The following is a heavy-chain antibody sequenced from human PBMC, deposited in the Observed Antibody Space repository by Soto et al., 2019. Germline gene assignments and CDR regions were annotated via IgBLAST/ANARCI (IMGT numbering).Heavy chain of an antibody. CDR3: ASRTSGWYFDY. V-gene: IGHV3-15*07. J-gene: IGHJ4*02. CDR2: IKSKADGGAR. D-gene: IGHD6-19*01. Sequence: PGGSLRLSCAASGFSFSDTCMNWVRQAPGKGLEWVGRIKSKADGGARDYAAPVKGRFTISRDDSENTLYLQMNSLKTEDTAVYYCASRTSGWYFDYWGQGTLVTVSS. CDR1: GFSFSDTC.